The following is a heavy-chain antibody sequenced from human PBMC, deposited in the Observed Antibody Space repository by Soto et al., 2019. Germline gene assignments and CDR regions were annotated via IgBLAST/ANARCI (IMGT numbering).Heavy chain of an antibody. D-gene: IGHD3-16*02. V-gene: IGHV4-39*07. CDR2: INHSGST. CDR1: GGSISSSSYY. Sequence: SETLSLTCTVSGGSISSSSYYWSWIRQPPGKGLEWIGEINHSGSTNYNPSLKSRVTISVDTSKNQFSLKLSSVTAADTAVYYCARSYRPYFDYWGQGTLVTVSS. CDR3: ARSYRPYFDY. J-gene: IGHJ4*02.